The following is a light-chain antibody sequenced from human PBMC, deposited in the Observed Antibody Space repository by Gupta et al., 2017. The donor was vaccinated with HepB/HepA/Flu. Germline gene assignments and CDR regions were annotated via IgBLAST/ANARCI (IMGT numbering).Light chain of an antibody. CDR3: QQRDRNHSPFT. CDR2: AAS. V-gene: IGKV1-39*01. Sequence: IQMTQSPSSLSASVGDRVTITCRASQSISSYLNWYQQKPGKAPQRLIYAASSWQRGGNSRCSGSGDGTDFNLTISSRQPEDFETYYCQQRDRNHSPFTFGHGTKVDIK. CDR1: QSISSY. J-gene: IGKJ3*01.